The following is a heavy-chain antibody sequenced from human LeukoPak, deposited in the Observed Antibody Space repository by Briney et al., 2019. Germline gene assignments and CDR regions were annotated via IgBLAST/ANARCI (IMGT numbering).Heavy chain of an antibody. Sequence: HPGGSLRLSCTASGFTFGDYAMSWFRQAPGKGLEWVGFIRSKAYGGTTEYAASVKGRFTISRDDSRSIAYLQMNSLKTEDTAVYYCTRVGQRRGYSGYDGPFLKYYYYYMDVWGKGTTVTVSS. CDR3: TRVGQRRGYSGYDGPFLKYYYYYMDV. CDR2: IRSKAYGGTT. CDR1: GFTFGDYA. J-gene: IGHJ6*03. V-gene: IGHV3-49*03. D-gene: IGHD5-12*01.